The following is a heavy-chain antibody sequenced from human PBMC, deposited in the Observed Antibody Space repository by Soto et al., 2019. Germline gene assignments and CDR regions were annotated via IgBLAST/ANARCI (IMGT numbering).Heavy chain of an antibody. Sequence: GRSLRLSCEASGFSVSSNYMSWVRQAPGKGLEWVAVIYSSGTIYYADSVKGRFTISRDSPKNTLYLQMNSLRAEDTAVYYCARDDYCSGGSCYSTPYNWFDPWGQGTLVTVSS. CDR3: ARDDYCSGGSCYSTPYNWFDP. J-gene: IGHJ5*02. V-gene: IGHV3-66*03. CDR1: GFSVSSNY. CDR2: IYSSGTI. D-gene: IGHD2-15*01.